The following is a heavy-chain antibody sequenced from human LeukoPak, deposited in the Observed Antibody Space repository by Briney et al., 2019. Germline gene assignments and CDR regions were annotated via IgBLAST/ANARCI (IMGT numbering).Heavy chain of an antibody. J-gene: IGHJ4*02. CDR2: ISAYNGNT. CDR3: ARDLYRDSGSYLGGLAFDY. V-gene: IGHV1-18*01. CDR1: GYTFTSYG. Sequence: GASVKVSCKASGYTFTSYGISWVRQAPGQGLEWMGWISAYNGNTNYAQKLQGRVTMTTDTSTSTAYMELRSLRSDDTAVYYCARDLYRDSGSYLGGLAFDYWGQGTLVTVSS. D-gene: IGHD1-26*01.